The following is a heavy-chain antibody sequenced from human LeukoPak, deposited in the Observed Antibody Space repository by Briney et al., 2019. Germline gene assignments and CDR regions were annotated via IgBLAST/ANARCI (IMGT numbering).Heavy chain of an antibody. D-gene: IGHD3-22*01. V-gene: IGHV3-21*01. J-gene: IGHJ4*02. CDR2: ISSSSSYI. CDR3: GGYYYDSSGHPDY. CDR1: GFTFSSYS. Sequence: PGGSLRLSCAAFGFTFSSYSMNWVRQAPGKGLEWVSSISSSSSYIYYADSVKGRFTISRDNAKNSLYLQMNSLRAEDTAVYYCGGYYYDSSGHPDYWGQGTLVTVSS.